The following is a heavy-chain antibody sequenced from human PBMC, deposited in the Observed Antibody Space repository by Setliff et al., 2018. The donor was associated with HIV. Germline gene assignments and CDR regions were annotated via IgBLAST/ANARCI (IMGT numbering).Heavy chain of an antibody. V-gene: IGHV4-39*07. Sequence: SETLSLTCIVSHGSISSTSHYWGWVRQSPGRRLEWIGSIYYSGRTYYNPSLKSRLTMSVDTSRNQFSLKLSSVTAADTAVYYCAKGVAGLQYYYYYMDVWGKGTTVTVSS. CDR2: IYYSGRT. D-gene: IGHD6-19*01. J-gene: IGHJ6*03. CDR1: HGSISSTSHY. CDR3: AKGVAGLQYYYYYMDV.